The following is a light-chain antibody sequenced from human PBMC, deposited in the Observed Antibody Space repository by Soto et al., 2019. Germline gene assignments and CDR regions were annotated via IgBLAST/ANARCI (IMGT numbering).Light chain of an antibody. CDR2: AAS. J-gene: IGKJ2*01. CDR1: QSISSY. CDR3: HQSFNTLYT. Sequence: DIQMTQSPSSLSASVGDRVTITCRASQSISSYLNWYQQKPGKAPNLLIYAASSLQSGVPSRFSGSGSGTDFTLTISSLQPEDFATYYCHQSFNTLYTFGQGTKLEIK. V-gene: IGKV1-39*01.